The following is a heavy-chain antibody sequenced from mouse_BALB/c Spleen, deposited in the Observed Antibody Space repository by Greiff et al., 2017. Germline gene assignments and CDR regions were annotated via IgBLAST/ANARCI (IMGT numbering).Heavy chain of an antibody. D-gene: IGHD1-1*01. J-gene: IGHJ4*01. CDR1: GYTFTSYW. Sequence: VQLKQSGAELVKPGASVKLSCKASGYTFTSYWMHWVKQRPGQGLEWIGEIEPTDSYTNYNQKFKGKATMTVDKSSSTAYMQLSSLTSEASAVYYCARGYCYGSSPYYYAMDYWGQGTSVTVSS. CDR2: IEPTDSYT. CDR3: ARGYCYGSSPYYYAMDY. V-gene: IGHV1-69*02.